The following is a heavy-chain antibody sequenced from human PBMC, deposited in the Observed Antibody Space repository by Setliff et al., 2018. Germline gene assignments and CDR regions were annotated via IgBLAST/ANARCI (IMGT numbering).Heavy chain of an antibody. CDR2: IYHTEST. V-gene: IGHV4-4*02. J-gene: IGHJ4*02. CDR3: ARDDTYDFWGGHGHLDS. D-gene: IGHD3-3*01. CDR1: SGSISYNNW. Sequence: LRRPSLTCAVSSGSISYNNWWTWVRQPPGKGLEWIGEIYHTESTNYNPSLKSRVTISLDKSKNQFSLELSSVTAADTAVYYCARDDTYDFWGGHGHLDSWGQGILVTVSS.